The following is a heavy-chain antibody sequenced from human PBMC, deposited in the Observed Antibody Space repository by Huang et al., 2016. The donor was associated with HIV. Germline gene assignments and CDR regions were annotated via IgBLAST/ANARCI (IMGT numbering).Heavy chain of an antibody. J-gene: IGHJ4*02. CDR2: MSYDGGYQ. V-gene: IGHV3-30*18. CDR3: AKDREDSAYQLDY. Sequence: QVQLVESGGGVVQPGRSLRLSCAASGFTFSNYGVHWVRQAPGQGLGWGSAMSYDGGYQYYSDSVKGRFTISRDDSQNTLYLQMSSLRAEDTAVYFCAKDREDSAYQLDYWGQGTRVTVSS. D-gene: IGHD5-12*01. CDR1: GFTFSNYG.